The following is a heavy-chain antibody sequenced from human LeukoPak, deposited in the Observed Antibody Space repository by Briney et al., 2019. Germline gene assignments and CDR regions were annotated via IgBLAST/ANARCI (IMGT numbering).Heavy chain of an antibody. J-gene: IGHJ4*02. CDR1: GFTLSSYA. D-gene: IGHD6-13*01. CDR3: AKQSAGSAAWYSLHYDF. Sequence: GGSLRLSCAASGFTLSSYAMTWVRQAPGRGLEWVSSVDGGGGGTYYADSVKGRFTISRDNSKDTLYLQMDGLRAEDTAVYFCAKQSAGSAAWYSLHYDFWGQGTPVTVSS. CDR2: VDGGGGGT. V-gene: IGHV3-23*01.